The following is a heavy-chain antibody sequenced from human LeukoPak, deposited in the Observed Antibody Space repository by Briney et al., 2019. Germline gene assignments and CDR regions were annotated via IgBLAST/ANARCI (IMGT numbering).Heavy chain of an antibody. D-gene: IGHD4-23*01. J-gene: IGHJ5*02. CDR1: GFTSGDYA. V-gene: IGHV3-48*01. CDR2: ISSSSSTI. Sequence: GGSLRLSCTASGFTSGDYAMSWVRQAPGKGLEWVSYISSSSSTIYYADSVKGRFTISRDNAKNSLYLQMNSLRAEDTAVYYCARDSSTVVTPGWNWFDPWGQGTLVTVSS. CDR3: ARDSSTVVTPGWNWFDP.